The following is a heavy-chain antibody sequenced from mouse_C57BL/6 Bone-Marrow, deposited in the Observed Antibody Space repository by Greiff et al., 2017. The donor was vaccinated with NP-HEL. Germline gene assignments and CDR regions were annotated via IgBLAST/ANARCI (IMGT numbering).Heavy chain of an antibody. J-gene: IGHJ3*01. V-gene: IGHV1-85*01. CDR2: IYPRDGST. Sequence: QVQLKESGPELVKPGASVKLSCKASGYTFTSYDINWVKQRPGQGLEWIGWIYPRDGSTKYNEKFKGKATLTVDTSSSTAYMELRSLTSEDSAVYFCARRYYYGSSYEFAYWGQGTLVTVSA. D-gene: IGHD1-1*01. CDR1: GYTFTSYD. CDR3: ARRYYYGSSYEFAY.